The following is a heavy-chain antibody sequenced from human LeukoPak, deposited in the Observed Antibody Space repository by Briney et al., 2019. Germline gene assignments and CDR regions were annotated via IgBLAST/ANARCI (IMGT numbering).Heavy chain of an antibody. CDR1: GGSIISSTYY. J-gene: IGHJ4*02. V-gene: IGHV4-39*07. D-gene: IGHD3-9*01. CDR2: IYYSGTT. CDR3: GKTDIYFNPIDY. Sequence: SETLSLTCTVSGGSIISSTYYWGWIRQPPGKGLEWIGSIYYSGTTYYNPSLKSRVTISMDYSKNQFSLKLTSVTAADTAIYYCGKTDIYFNPIDYWGPGSLVTVSS.